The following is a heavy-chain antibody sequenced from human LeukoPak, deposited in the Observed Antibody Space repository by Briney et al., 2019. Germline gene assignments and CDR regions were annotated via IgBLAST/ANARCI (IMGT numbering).Heavy chain of an antibody. V-gene: IGHV3-30*18. J-gene: IGHJ6*03. CDR2: ISYDGSNK. CDR1: GFTFSSYG. Sequence: GGSLRLSCAASGFTFSSYGMHWVRQAPGKGLEWVAVISYDGSNKYYADSVKGRFTISRDNSKNTLYLQMNSLRAEDTAVYYCAKDGLGYCSSTSCYRAYYMDVWGKGTTVTISS. D-gene: IGHD2-2*01. CDR3: AKDGLGYCSSTSCYRAYYMDV.